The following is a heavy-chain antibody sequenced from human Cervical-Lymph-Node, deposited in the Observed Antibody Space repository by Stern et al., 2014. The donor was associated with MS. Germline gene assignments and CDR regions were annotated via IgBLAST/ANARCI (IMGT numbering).Heavy chain of an antibody. D-gene: IGHD3-10*01. CDR1: GFTFSRYA. Sequence: VQLEQSGGGVVQPGTSLRLSCATSGFTFSRYAMHWVRQAPGKGLQWLAVMSYDEKNENYADSVRGRFTISRDSSKKMLYLQMDSLTIDDTAVYYCVPGSGAFDYWGQGTLVIVSS. CDR3: VPGSGAFDY. J-gene: IGHJ4*02. CDR2: MSYDEKNE. V-gene: IGHV3-30*03.